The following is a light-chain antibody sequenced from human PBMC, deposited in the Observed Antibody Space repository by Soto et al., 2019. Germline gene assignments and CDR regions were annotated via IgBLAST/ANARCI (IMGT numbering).Light chain of an antibody. V-gene: IGKV3-20*01. J-gene: IGKJ4*01. CDR3: PQYGSSPLT. Sequence: EIVLTQSPGTLSLSPGERATLSCRASQSLSNNYLAWYQQKPGQAPRLLIYDASSRATGIPDRFSGSGSGTYFTLSMSRLEPEDHAVYYCPQYGSSPLTFGGGTKVEIK. CDR1: QSLSNNY. CDR2: DAS.